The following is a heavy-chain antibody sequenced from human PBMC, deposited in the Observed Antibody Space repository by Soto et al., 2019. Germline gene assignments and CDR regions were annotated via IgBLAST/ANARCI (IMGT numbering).Heavy chain of an antibody. V-gene: IGHV3-66*01. CDR3: ARVRDAYSNFYYYYYMDV. J-gene: IGHJ6*03. CDR1: GFTVSSNY. D-gene: IGHD4-4*01. CDR2: IYSGGST. Sequence: GGSLRLSCAASGFTVSSNYMSWVRQAPGKGLEWVSVIYSGGSTYYADSVKGRFTISRDNSKNTLYLQMNSLGAEDTAVYYCARVRDAYSNFYYYYYMDVWGKGTTVTVSS.